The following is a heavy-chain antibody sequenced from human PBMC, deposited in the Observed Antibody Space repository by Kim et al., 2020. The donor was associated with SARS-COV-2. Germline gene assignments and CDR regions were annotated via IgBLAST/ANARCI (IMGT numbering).Heavy chain of an antibody. CDR2: INHSGST. CDR3: ARGRYGEITIFGVVPGHYYLDV. Sequence: SETLSLTCAVYGGSFSGYYWSWISQPPGKGLEWIGEINHSGSTNYNPSLKSRGTISVDTSKNQFSLKLSSVTAADTAVYYCARGRYGEITIFGVVPGHYYLDVWGKGTTVTVS. J-gene: IGHJ6*03. D-gene: IGHD3-3*01. CDR1: GGSFSGYY. V-gene: IGHV4-34*01.